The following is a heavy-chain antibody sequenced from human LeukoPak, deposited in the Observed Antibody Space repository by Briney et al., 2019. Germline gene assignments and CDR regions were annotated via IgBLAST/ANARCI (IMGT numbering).Heavy chain of an antibody. Sequence: ASVKVSCKASGYTFTGYYMHWARQAPGQGLEWMGIINPSGGSTRYAQKFQGRVTMTRDTSTSTVYMELSSLRSEDTAVYYCARDSDRVGYNYGPGDWFDPWGQGTLVTVSS. CDR2: INPSGGST. J-gene: IGHJ5*02. CDR1: GYTFTGYY. V-gene: IGHV1-46*01. D-gene: IGHD5-18*01. CDR3: ARDSDRVGYNYGPGDWFDP.